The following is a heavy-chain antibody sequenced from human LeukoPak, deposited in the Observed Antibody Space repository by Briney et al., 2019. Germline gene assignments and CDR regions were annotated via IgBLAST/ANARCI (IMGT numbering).Heavy chain of an antibody. D-gene: IGHD6-19*01. Sequence: GGSLRLSCAASGFTFDDYAMHWVRQAPGKGLEWVSGISWNSGSIGYADSVKGRFTISRDNAKNSLYLQMNSLRAEDTALYYCAKGAGNYYMDVWGKGTTVTVSS. CDR1: GFTFDDYA. V-gene: IGHV3-9*01. J-gene: IGHJ6*03. CDR2: ISWNSGSI. CDR3: AKGAGNYYMDV.